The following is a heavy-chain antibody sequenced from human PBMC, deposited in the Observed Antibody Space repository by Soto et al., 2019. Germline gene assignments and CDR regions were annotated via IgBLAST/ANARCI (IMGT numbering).Heavy chain of an antibody. CDR3: ANESRYSSGWDDY. J-gene: IGHJ4*02. Sequence: QVQLVESGGGVVQPGRSLRLSCAASGFTFSSYGMHWVRQAPGKGLEWVAVISYDGSNQYYADSVKGRFTISRYNSKNTLYLQINSLRAEDTAVYYCANESRYSSGWDDYWGQGTLVTLSS. D-gene: IGHD6-19*01. CDR2: ISYDGSNQ. V-gene: IGHV3-30*18. CDR1: GFTFSSYG.